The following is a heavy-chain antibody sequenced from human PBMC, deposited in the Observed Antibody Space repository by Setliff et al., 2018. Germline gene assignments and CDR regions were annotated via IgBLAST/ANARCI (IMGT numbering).Heavy chain of an antibody. V-gene: IGHV1-8*01. J-gene: IGHJ4*02. CDR1: GYTFTSYD. Sequence: ASVKVSCKASGYTFTSYDINWVRQATGQGLEWMGWMNPTSGNTGYAQKFQGRVTITADESTSTAYMELSSLRSDDTAVYYCARFSGLNYGSFDSWGQGTLVTVSS. CDR3: ARFSGLNYGSFDS. D-gene: IGHD3-10*01. CDR2: MNPTSGNT.